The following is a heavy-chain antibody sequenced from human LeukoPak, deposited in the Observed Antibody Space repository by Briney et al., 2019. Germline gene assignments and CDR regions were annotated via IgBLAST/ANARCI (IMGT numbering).Heavy chain of an antibody. CDR3: ANNWNYLDY. CDR1: GFTFSSYG. Sequence: GGSLRLSCAASGFTFSSYGMHWVRQAPGKGLEWVAVISYDGSSKYYADSVKGRFTISRDNSKNTLYLQMNSLRAEDTAVYYCANNWNYLDYWGQGTLVTVSS. J-gene: IGHJ4*02. D-gene: IGHD1-20*01. CDR2: ISYDGSSK. V-gene: IGHV3-30*18.